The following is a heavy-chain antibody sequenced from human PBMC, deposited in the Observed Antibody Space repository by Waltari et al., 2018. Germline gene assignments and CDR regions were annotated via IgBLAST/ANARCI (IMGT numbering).Heavy chain of an antibody. V-gene: IGHV4-59*01. Sequence: QVQLQESGPGLVKPSETLSLTCTVSGGSITSYYWSWSRQPPGKGLEWIGYIYYSGSTNDNPSLKSRVTISVDTSKNQFSLKLSSVTAADTAVYYCAREMVVAATLGAFDIWGQGTMVTVSS. CDR2: IYYSGST. CDR1: GGSITSYY. CDR3: AREMVVAATLGAFDI. D-gene: IGHD2-15*01. J-gene: IGHJ3*02.